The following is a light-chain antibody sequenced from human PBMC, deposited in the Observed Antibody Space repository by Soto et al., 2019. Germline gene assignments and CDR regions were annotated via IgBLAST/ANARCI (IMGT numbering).Light chain of an antibody. J-gene: IGKJ1*01. V-gene: IGKV1-5*01. Sequence: DIQMTQSPSTLSASVGDRVTITCRASQTISWYLAWYQQKAGQAPKVLIFDDSTLESGVPSRFSGSGSGTEFTLTISSLQPDDFATYYCQQYNSYSTWTFGQGTKVQ. CDR1: QTISWY. CDR3: QQYNSYSTWT. CDR2: DDS.